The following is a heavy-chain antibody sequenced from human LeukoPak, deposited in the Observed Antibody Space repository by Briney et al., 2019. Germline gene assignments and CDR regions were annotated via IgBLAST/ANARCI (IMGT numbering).Heavy chain of an antibody. V-gene: IGHV3-30*18. Sequence: GGSLRLSCEASGFTFSSYGMHWVRRAPGKELEWMTVISHDGSNKYYVDSVKGRFTISRDNSKSTLYLQMNSLRAEDTAVYYCAKEGYYGSGSFPDSWGQGTLVTVSS. CDR1: GFTFSSYG. D-gene: IGHD3-10*01. CDR2: ISHDGSNK. J-gene: IGHJ4*02. CDR3: AKEGYYGSGSFPDS.